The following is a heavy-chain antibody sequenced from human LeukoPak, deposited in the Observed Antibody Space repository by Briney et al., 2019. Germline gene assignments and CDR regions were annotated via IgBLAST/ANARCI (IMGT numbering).Heavy chain of an antibody. CDR3: ARNRLLWFGELYPYHDAFDI. CDR2: IKQDGSEK. D-gene: IGHD3-10*01. V-gene: IGHV3-7*01. CDR1: GFTFSSYW. Sequence: PGGSLRLSRAASGFTFSSYWMSWVRQAPGKGLEWVANIKQDGSEKYYVDSVKGRFTISRDNAKNPLYLQMNSLRAEDTAVYYCARNRLLWFGELYPYHDAFDIWGQGTMVTVSS. J-gene: IGHJ3*02.